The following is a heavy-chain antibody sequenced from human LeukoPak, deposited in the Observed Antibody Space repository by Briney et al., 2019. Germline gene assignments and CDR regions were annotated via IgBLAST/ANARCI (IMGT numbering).Heavy chain of an antibody. D-gene: IGHD5-12*01. CDR3: ARDLGGYSGYDSPPHYYYYGMDV. V-gene: IGHV3-48*03. CDR2: ISSSGSTI. J-gene: IGHJ6*02. Sequence: PGGSLRLSCAASGFTFSSYEMNWVRQAPGKGLEWVSYISSSGSTIYYADSVKGRFTISRDNSKNTLYLQMNSLRAEDTAVYYCARDLGGYSGYDSPPHYYYYGMDVWGQGTTVTVSS. CDR1: GFTFSSYE.